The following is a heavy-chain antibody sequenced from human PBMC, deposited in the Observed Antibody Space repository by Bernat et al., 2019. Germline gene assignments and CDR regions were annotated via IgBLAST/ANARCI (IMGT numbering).Heavy chain of an antibody. CDR2: IYYSGST. Sequence: QVQLQESGPGLVKPSETLSLTCTVSGGSISSYYWSWIRQPPGKGLEWLGYIYYSGSTNYNPSLKSRVTISVDTSKNQFSLKLSSVTAADTAVYYCARDLGYYYGMDVWGQGTTVTVSS. V-gene: IGHV4-59*01. CDR3: ARDLGYYYGMDV. CDR1: GGSISSYY. J-gene: IGHJ6*02.